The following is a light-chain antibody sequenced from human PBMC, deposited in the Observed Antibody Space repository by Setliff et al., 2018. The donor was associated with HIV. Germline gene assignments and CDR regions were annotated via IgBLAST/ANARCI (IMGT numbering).Light chain of an antibody. J-gene: IGLJ1*01. CDR3: QVWDSSGRHFV. CDR1: NIGSKG. CDR2: DDN. Sequence: SYELTQPPSVTVAPEKTARIPCGGDNIGSKGVHWYQQKPGQAPVLVAYDDNDRPSGIPERFSGYRSGNTATLTISRVEAGDEADYYCQVWDSSGRHFVFGTGTKVTVL. V-gene: IGLV3-21*03.